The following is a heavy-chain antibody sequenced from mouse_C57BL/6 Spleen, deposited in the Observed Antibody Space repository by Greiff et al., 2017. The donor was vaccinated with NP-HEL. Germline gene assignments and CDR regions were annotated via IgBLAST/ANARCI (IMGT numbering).Heavy chain of an antibody. CDR1: GYTFTDYE. J-gene: IGHJ4*01. D-gene: IGHD2-3*01. CDR3: TRPRDGYYGGNAMDY. V-gene: IGHV1-15*01. Sequence: QVQLQQSGAELVRPGASVTLSCKASGYTFTDYEMHWVKQTPVHGLEWIGAIDPETGGTAYNQKFKGKAILTADKSSSTAYMELRSLTSEDSAVYYCTRPRDGYYGGNAMDYWGQGTSVTVSS. CDR2: IDPETGGT.